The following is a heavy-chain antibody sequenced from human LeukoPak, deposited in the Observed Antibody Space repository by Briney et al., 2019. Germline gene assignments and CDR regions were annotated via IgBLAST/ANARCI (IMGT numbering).Heavy chain of an antibody. CDR2: ISPGDCDT. J-gene: IGHJ4*02. V-gene: IGHV5-51*01. CDR1: GYSFATYR. D-gene: IGHD3-22*01. Sequence: GESLKISCKGSGYSFATYRIGWVRQMPGKGLEWMGVISPGDCDTRYSPSFQGQVTNSADKSISTAYLQWSSLKASDTAMYYCARHLDDSSGYYYRTMYYFDYWGQGPLVTVSS. CDR3: ARHLDDSSGYYYRTMYYFDY.